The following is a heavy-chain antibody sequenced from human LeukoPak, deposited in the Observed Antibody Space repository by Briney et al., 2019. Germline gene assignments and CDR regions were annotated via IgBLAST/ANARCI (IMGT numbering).Heavy chain of an antibody. J-gene: IGHJ4*02. Sequence: PSETLCLTCTVSRYSISSGFFWGWVRQPPGKGLEWIGSVYQSGNTYYNPSLKGRATISLDRSKNQFSLKLSFVTAADTAMYYCAGGFHTYGAIFDYWGQGSLVTVSS. CDR2: VYQSGNT. V-gene: IGHV4-38-2*02. D-gene: IGHD4/OR15-4a*01. CDR3: AGGFHTYGAIFDY. CDR1: RYSISSGFF.